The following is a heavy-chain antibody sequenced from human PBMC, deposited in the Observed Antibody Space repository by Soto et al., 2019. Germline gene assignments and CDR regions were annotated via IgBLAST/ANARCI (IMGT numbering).Heavy chain of an antibody. CDR1: GGSISSGGYY. J-gene: IGHJ6*02. Sequence: QVQLQESGPGLVRPSQTLSLTCTVSGGSISSGGYYWSWIRQHPGKGLEWIGYIYYSGSTYYNPSLKSRVTISVDTSKNQFSLKLSSVTAADTAVYYCARVRRFGEDPSRDYYYGMDVWGQGTTVTVSS. CDR3: ARVRRFGEDPSRDYYYGMDV. CDR2: IYYSGST. V-gene: IGHV4-31*03. D-gene: IGHD3-10*01.